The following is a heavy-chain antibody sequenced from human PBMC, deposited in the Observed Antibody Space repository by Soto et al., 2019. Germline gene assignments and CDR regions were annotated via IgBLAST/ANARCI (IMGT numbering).Heavy chain of an antibody. J-gene: IGHJ4*02. CDR3: ARSPDIVAYNFDY. Sequence: GGSLRLSCAASGFTFSSYGMHWVRQAPGKGLEWVAVIWYDGSNKYYADSVKGRFTISRDNSKNTLYLQMNSLRAEDTAVYYCARSPDIVAYNFDYWGQGTLVTVSS. CDR2: IWYDGSNK. D-gene: IGHD5-12*01. V-gene: IGHV3-33*01. CDR1: GFTFSSYG.